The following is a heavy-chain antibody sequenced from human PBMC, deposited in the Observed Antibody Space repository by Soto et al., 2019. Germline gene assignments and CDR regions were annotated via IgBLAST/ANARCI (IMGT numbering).Heavy chain of an antibody. D-gene: IGHD6-6*01. CDR1: GFTFSSYA. J-gene: IGHJ6*03. V-gene: IGHV3-23*01. CDR3: AKGVVPSYGAAPPGYYYMDV. CDR2: ISGSGGST. Sequence: PGGSLRLSCAASGFTFSSYAMSWVRQAPGKGLEWVSAISGSGGSTYYADSVKGRFTISRDNSKNTLYLQMNSLRAEDTAVYYCAKGVVPSYGAAPPGYYYMDVWGKGTTVTVSS.